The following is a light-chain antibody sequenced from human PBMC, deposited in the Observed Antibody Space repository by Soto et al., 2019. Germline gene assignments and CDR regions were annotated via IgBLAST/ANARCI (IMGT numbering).Light chain of an antibody. V-gene: IGLV2-8*01. CDR3: SSYAGSSTV. CDR1: TSDVGGYNH. CDR2: DVS. J-gene: IGLJ1*01. Sequence: QSVLTQPPSASGSPGQSVTISCTGTTSDVGGYNHVSWYQQYPGKAPKLMIYDVSKRPSGVPDRFSGSKSGNTASLTVSGLQDEDEADYYCSSYAGSSTVFGTGTKVTVL.